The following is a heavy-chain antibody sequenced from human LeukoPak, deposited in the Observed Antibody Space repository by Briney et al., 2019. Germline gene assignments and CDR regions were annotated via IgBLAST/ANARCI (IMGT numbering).Heavy chain of an antibody. D-gene: IGHD6-13*01. Sequence: ASVKVSCKASGYTFTSYGISWVRQAPGQGLEWMGWISAYNGNANYAQKLQGRVTMTTDTSTSTAYMELRSLRSDDTAVYYCARDSRSIAAAAEYFQHWGQGTLVTVSS. V-gene: IGHV1-18*01. CDR1: GYTFTSYG. CDR2: ISAYNGNA. CDR3: ARDSRSIAAAAEYFQH. J-gene: IGHJ1*01.